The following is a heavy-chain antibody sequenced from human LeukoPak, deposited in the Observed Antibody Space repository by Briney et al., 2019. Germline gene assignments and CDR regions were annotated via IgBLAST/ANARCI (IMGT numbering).Heavy chain of an antibody. CDR2: ISGTGDST. CDR1: GLTPSCCA. CDR3: AARPTSGAVAPSDF. J-gene: IGHJ4*02. Sequence: PGGSLRLSCAASGLTPSCCAMTWVRQAPGKGLECVAGISGTGDSTYYADSVKGRFTISRDNSKSTLYLQMTSVRVEDTATYYCAARPTSGAVAPSDFWGQGILVTVSS. V-gene: IGHV3-23*01. D-gene: IGHD6-19*01.